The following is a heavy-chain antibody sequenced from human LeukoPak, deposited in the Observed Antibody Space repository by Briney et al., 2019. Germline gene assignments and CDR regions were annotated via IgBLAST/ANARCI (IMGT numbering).Heavy chain of an antibody. Sequence: PSETLSLTCAVYGGSFSGYYWSWIRQPPGKGLEWIGEINHSGSTNYNPSLKSRVTISVDTSKNQFSLKLSSVTAADTAVYYCARGRGRLFNWFDPWGQGTLVTVSS. J-gene: IGHJ5*02. CDR2: INHSGST. D-gene: IGHD3-16*01. V-gene: IGHV4-34*01. CDR3: ARGRGRLFNWFDP. CDR1: GGSFSGYY.